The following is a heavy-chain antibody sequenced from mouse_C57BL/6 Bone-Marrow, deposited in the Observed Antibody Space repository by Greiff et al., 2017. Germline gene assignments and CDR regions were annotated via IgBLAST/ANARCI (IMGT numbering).Heavy chain of an antibody. Sequence: QVQLQQPGAELVRPGTSVKLSCKASGYTFTSYWMHWVKQRPGQGLEWIGVIDPSDSYTNYNQKFKGKATLTVDTSSSTAYMQLSSLTSEDSAVYYCAREGWVWFAYWGQGTLVTVSA. CDR3: AREGWVWFAY. D-gene: IGHD3-3*01. CDR2: IDPSDSYT. CDR1: GYTFTSYW. J-gene: IGHJ3*01. V-gene: IGHV1-59*01.